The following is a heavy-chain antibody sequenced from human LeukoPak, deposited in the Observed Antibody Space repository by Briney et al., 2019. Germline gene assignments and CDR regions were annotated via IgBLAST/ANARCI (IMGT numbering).Heavy chain of an antibody. V-gene: IGHV1-18*01. CDR1: GYTFTSYG. J-gene: IGHJ3*02. D-gene: IGHD6-19*01. Sequence: GASVKVSCKASGYTFTSYGISWVRQAPGQGLEWMGWISAYNGNTNYAQKLQGRVTMTTDTSTSTAYMELRSLRSDDTAVYYCARDNSGWSSDAFDIWGQGTMVTVSS. CDR3: ARDNSGWSSDAFDI. CDR2: ISAYNGNT.